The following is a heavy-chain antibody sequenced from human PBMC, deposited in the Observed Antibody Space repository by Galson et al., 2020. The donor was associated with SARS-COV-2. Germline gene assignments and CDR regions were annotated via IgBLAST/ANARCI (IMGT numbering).Heavy chain of an antibody. CDR3: VRDSLDPDYNWFDP. CDR1: GYTFTDHA. V-gene: IGHV7-4-1*02. D-gene: IGHD3-16*01. CDR2: INTYTGNP. J-gene: IGHJ5*02. Sequence: GESLKISCRASGYTFTDHAINWVRQAPGQGLEWMGWINTYTGNPTYAQGFTGRFVFSLDTSVNTAYLQITSLKAVDTAVYYCVRDSLDPDYNWFDPWGQGTSVTVSS.